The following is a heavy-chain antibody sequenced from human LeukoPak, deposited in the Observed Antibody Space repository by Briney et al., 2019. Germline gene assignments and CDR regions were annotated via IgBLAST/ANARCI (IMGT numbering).Heavy chain of an antibody. CDR3: ARLKANRSGWYYFDY. V-gene: IGHV3-53*01. J-gene: IGHJ4*02. CDR2: IYSGGST. CDR1: GGSISSSSYY. Sequence: ETLSLTCTVSGGSISSSSYYWGWIRQPPGKGLEWVSVIYSGGSTYYADSVKGRFTISRDNSKNTLSLQMNGLRAEDTAVYYCARLKANRSGWYYFDYWGQGTLVTVSS. D-gene: IGHD6-19*01.